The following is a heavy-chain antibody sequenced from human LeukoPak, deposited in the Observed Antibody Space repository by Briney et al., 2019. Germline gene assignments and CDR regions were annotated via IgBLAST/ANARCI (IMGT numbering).Heavy chain of an antibody. CDR3: ARVYCGGGNCYSYFDY. CDR1: GFTFTSYW. CDR2: INQDGSEK. J-gene: IGHJ4*02. D-gene: IGHD2-15*01. Sequence: PGGSLRLSCVASGFTFTSYWMSWVRQAPGKGLEWVANINQDGSEKLYVDSVKGRFTISRDNAKNSLYLQMNSLRAEDTAVYYCARVYCGGGNCYSYFDYWGQGTLVTVSS. V-gene: IGHV3-7*05.